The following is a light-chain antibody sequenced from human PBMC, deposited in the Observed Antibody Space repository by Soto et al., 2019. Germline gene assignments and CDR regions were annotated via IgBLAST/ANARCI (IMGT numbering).Light chain of an antibody. CDR3: QSYDSSNQDVI. Sequence: NFMLIQPHSVSESPGKTVTISCTRSSGSIASNYVQWYQQRPGSAPTTVIYEDNQRPSGVPDRFSGSLGSSSNSASLTISGLKTEDEADYYCQSYDSSNQDVIFGGGTKLTVL. J-gene: IGLJ2*01. V-gene: IGLV6-57*04. CDR2: EDN. CDR1: SGSIASNY.